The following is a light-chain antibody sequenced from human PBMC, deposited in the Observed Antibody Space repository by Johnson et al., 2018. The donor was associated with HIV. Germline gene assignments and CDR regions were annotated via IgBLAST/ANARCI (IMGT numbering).Light chain of an antibody. CDR2: ENN. V-gene: IGLV1-51*02. Sequence: QAVLTQPPSVSAAPGQKVTISCSGSSYNIGNNLVSWYQQLPGSAPTLLIFENNKRPSGIPDRFSGSKSGTSATLGITGLQTGDEDDYYCGTWDNSGSPWGVFGTGTKVIVL. CDR1: SYNIGNNL. CDR3: GTWDNSGSPWGV. J-gene: IGLJ1*01.